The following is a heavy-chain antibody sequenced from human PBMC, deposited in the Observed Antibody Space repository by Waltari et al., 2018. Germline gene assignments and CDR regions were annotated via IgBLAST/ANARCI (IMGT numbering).Heavy chain of an antibody. D-gene: IGHD5-12*01. V-gene: IGHV4-59*01. CDR1: GGSISSYS. J-gene: IGHJ4*02. Sequence: QVQLQESGPGLVTPSETLSLTCTVSGGSISSYSWSWIRQPPGKGLEWIGYIYYSGSTNYNPSLKSRVTISVDTSKNQFSLKLSSVTAADTAVYYCARRGYGVDYWGQGTLVTVSS. CDR3: ARRGYGVDY. CDR2: IYYSGST.